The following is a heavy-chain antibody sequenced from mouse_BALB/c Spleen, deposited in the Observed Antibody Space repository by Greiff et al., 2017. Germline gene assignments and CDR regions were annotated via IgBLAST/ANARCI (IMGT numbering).Heavy chain of an antibody. CDR2: IYYSGTI. J-gene: IGHJ2*01. CDR1: GISITTGNYR. V-gene: IGHV3-5*02. Sequence: DVKLQESGPGLVKPSQTVSLTCTVTGISITTGNYRWSWIRQFPGNKLEWIGYIYYSGTITYNPSLTSRTTITRDTSKNQFFLEMNSLTAEDTATYYCARDSWLLLFDYWGQGTTLTVSS. CDR3: ARDSWLLLFDY. D-gene: IGHD2-3*01.